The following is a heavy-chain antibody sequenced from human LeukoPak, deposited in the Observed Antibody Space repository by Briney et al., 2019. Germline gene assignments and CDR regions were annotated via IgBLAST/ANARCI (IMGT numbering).Heavy chain of an antibody. J-gene: IGHJ4*02. CDR2: ISSSSYI. D-gene: IGHD6-6*01. V-gene: IGHV3-21*01. CDR1: GFTFSSYS. CDR3: AKDALEYSSSSRDYFDY. Sequence: PGGSLRLSCAASGFTFSSYSMNWVRQAPGKGLEWVSSISSSSYIYYADSVKGRFTISRDNAKNSLYLQMNSLRAEDTAVYYCAKDALEYSSSSRDYFDYWGQGTLVTVSS.